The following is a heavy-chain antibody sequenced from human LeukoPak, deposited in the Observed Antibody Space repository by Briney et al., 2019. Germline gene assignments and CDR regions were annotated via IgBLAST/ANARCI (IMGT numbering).Heavy chain of an antibody. CDR2: IIGGAGGT. D-gene: IGHD3-9*01. CDR3: AGSDTTGYSPREWDYWYFDL. CDR1: GFSFSSHG. Sequence: PGGTLRLSCAASGFSFSSHGMSWVRQAPGKGLEWVSGIIGGAGGTYYADSVKGRFTISRDNAKNTLYLQMNSLRAEDTAVYYCAGSDTTGYSPREWDYWYFDLWGRGTLVTVSS. V-gene: IGHV3-23*01. J-gene: IGHJ2*01.